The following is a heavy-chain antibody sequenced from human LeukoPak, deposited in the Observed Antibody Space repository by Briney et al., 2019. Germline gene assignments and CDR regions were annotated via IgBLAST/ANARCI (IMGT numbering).Heavy chain of an antibody. D-gene: IGHD6-6*01. J-gene: IGHJ4*02. CDR2: IIPIFGTA. Sequence: ASVKVSCKASGGTFSSYAISWVRQAPGQGLEWMGRIIPIFGTANYAQKLQGRVTITTDESTSTAYMELSSLRSEDTAIYYCARDWPYSSSSSDYWGQGTLVTVSS. CDR3: ARDWPYSSSSSDY. V-gene: IGHV1-69*05. CDR1: GGTFSSYA.